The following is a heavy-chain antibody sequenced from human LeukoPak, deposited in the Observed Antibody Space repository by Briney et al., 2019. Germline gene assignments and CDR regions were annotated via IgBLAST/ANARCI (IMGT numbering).Heavy chain of an antibody. CDR2: IYYSGST. CDR1: GGSISSSSYY. CDR3: ARLGYCSGGSCLSDYYYYMDV. D-gene: IGHD2-15*01. Sequence: SETLSLTCTVSGGSISSSSYYWGWIRQPPGKGLEWIGSIYYSGSTYYNPSLKSRVTISVDTSKNQFSLKLSSVTAADTAVYYCARLGYCSGGSCLSDYYYYMDVWGKGTTVTDSS. V-gene: IGHV4-39*01. J-gene: IGHJ6*03.